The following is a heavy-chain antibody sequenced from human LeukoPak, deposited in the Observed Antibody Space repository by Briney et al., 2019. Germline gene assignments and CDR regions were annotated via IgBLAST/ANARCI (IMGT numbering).Heavy chain of an antibody. V-gene: IGHV3-21*01. CDR2: ISSGSSYI. CDR3: ARDRKTSDY. Sequence: GGSLRLSCGASRFTFSTYSMNWVRQAPGKGLEWVSSISSGSSYIYYADSVKGRFTISRDNAENSLYLQMNSLRAEDTAVYYCARDRKTSDYWGQGTLVTVSS. J-gene: IGHJ4*02. CDR1: RFTFSTYS.